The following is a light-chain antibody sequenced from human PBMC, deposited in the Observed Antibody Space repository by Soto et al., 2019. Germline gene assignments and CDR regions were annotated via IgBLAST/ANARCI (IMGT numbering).Light chain of an antibody. CDR3: QQYGSSPFP. Sequence: ESVLTQSPGTLSMSPGERATLSCRASQSVSSSYSAWYQQTHGQAPTLLIYGASRRATGIPDRFSGSGSGSDFTLTISRLEPEDFAVYYCQQYGSSPFPFGRGTKVDIK. CDR2: GAS. J-gene: IGKJ3*01. V-gene: IGKV3-20*01. CDR1: QSVSSSY.